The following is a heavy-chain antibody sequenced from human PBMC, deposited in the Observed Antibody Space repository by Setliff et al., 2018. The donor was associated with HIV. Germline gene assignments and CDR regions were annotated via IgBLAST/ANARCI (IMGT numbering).Heavy chain of an antibody. V-gene: IGHV4-31*03. Sequence: PSETLSLTCIVSGGSITSSGYNWNWIRQHPGKGLEWIGYIYSSGRTSYNPSLQSRVSISVDTSKNQFSLKLSSVTAADTAVYYCATYGGADSSGYQFDYWGQGTLVTVSS. CDR2: IYSSGRT. CDR3: ATYGGADSSGYQFDY. J-gene: IGHJ4*02. D-gene: IGHD3-22*01. CDR1: GGSITSSGYN.